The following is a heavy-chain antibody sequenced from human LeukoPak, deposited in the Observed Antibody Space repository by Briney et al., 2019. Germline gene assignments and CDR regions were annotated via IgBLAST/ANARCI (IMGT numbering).Heavy chain of an antibody. D-gene: IGHD5-18*01. J-gene: IGHJ5*02. CDR1: GGSISSSSYY. CDR2: IYYSGST. Sequence: SETLSLTCTVSGGSISSSSYYWGWIRQPPGKGLEWIGSIYYSGSTYYNPSLKSRVTISVDTSKNQFSLKLSSVTAADTAVYDCARGYGYSYGYGYDPWGQGTLVTVSS. CDR3: ARGYGYSYGYGYDP. V-gene: IGHV4-39*01.